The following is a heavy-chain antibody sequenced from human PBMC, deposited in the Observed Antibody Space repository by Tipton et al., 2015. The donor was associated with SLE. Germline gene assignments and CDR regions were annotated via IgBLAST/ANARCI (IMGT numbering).Heavy chain of an antibody. CDR1: GGSISSGGYY. D-gene: IGHD6-13*01. J-gene: IGHJ4*02. CDR3: ARYSSSEGYFDY. Sequence: TLSLTCTVSGGSISSGGYYWSWIRQHPGKGLEWIGYIYYSGSTYYNPSLKSRVTISVDTSKNQFSLKLSSVTAADTAVYYCARYSSSEGYFDYWGQGTLVTVSS. V-gene: IGHV4-31*03. CDR2: IYYSGST.